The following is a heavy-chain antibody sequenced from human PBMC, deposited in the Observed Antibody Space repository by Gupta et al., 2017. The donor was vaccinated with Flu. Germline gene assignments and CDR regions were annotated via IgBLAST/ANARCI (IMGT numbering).Heavy chain of an antibody. CDR2: ISYDGSNK. CDR1: GFTFSSYG. V-gene: IGHV3-30*18. J-gene: IGHJ5*02. CDR3: ANSYDSSFNNWFDP. D-gene: IGHD3-22*01. Sequence: QVQLVESGGGVVQPGRSLRLSCAASGFTFSSYGMHWVRQAPGKGLEWVAVISYDGSNKYYADSVKGRFTISRDNSKNTLYLQMNSLRAEDTAVYYCANSYDSSFNNWFDPWGQGTLVTVSS.